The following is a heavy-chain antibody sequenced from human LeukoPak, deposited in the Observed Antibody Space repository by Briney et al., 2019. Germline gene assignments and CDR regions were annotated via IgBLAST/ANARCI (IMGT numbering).Heavy chain of an antibody. J-gene: IGHJ6*02. D-gene: IGHD6-13*01. Sequence: SVKVSCKASGGTFSSYAISWVRPAPGQGLEWMGRIIPILGIANYAQKFQGRVTITADKSTSTAYMELSSLRSEDTAVYYCARWGIAAAGTGYYYYGMDVWGQGTTVTVSS. CDR1: GGTFSSYA. CDR3: ARWGIAAAGTGYYYYGMDV. V-gene: IGHV1-69*04. CDR2: IIPILGIA.